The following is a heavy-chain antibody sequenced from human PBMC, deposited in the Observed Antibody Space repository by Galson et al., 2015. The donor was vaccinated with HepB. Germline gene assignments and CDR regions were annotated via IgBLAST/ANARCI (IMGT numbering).Heavy chain of an antibody. D-gene: IGHD5-24*01. V-gene: IGHV3-11*01. CDR2: ISSSGSIV. CDR1: GFTFSDYY. J-gene: IGHJ3*02. CDR3: AREFIKRQIRYAFDI. Sequence: SLRLSCAASGFTFSDYYMGWIRQAPGKGLEWVSYISSSGSIVYYADSVRGRFTISRDNAKNSLYLQMNSLRAEDTAVYYCAREFIKRQIRYAFDIWGQGTMVTVSS.